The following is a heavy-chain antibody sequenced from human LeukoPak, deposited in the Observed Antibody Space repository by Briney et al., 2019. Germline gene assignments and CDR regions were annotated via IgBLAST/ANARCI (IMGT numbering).Heavy chain of an antibody. Sequence: GGSLRLSCAASGFTFSSYGMHWVRQAPGKGLEWVAVISYDGSNKYYADSVKGRFTISRDNSKNTLYLQMNSLRAEDTAVYYCAKPFYCSGGSCPDPHFFDYWGQGTLVTVSS. J-gene: IGHJ4*02. CDR2: ISYDGSNK. V-gene: IGHV3-30*18. CDR3: AKPFYCSGGSCPDPHFFDY. D-gene: IGHD2-15*01. CDR1: GFTFSSYG.